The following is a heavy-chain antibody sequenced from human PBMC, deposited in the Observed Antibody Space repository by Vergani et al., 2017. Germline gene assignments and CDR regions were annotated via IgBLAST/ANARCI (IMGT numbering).Heavy chain of an antibody. CDR2: IYHSGST. J-gene: IGHJ6*02. CDR1: GYSISSGYY. V-gene: IGHV4-38-2*01. D-gene: IGHD5-18*01. CDR3: ARHLYSYGYRAYYYGMYV. Sequence: QVQLQESGPGLVKPSETLSLTCAVSGYSISSGYYWGWIRQPPGKGLEWIGSIYHSGSTYYNPSLKSRVTISVDTSKNQFSLKLSSVTAADTAVYYCARHLYSYGYRAYYYGMYVWGQGTTVTVSS.